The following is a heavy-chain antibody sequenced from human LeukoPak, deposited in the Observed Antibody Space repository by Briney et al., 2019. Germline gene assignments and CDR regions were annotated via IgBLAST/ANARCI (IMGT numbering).Heavy chain of an antibody. D-gene: IGHD1-26*01. J-gene: IGHJ4*02. CDR2: ISSSSSTI. Sequence: GGSLRLSCAASGFTFSSYAMRWVRQAPGKGLEWVSYISSSSSTIYYADSVKGRFTISRDNAKNSLYLQMNSLRDEDTAVYYCARDKNTGESGSYYWGQGTLVTVSS. CDR3: ARDKNTGESGSYY. CDR1: GFTFSSYA. V-gene: IGHV3-48*02.